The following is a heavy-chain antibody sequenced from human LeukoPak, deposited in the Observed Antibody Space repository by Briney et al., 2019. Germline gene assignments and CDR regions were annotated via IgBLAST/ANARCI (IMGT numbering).Heavy chain of an antibody. CDR2: IIPIFGTT. V-gene: IGHV1-69*05. CDR1: GGTFSSYA. D-gene: IGHD4-23*01. Sequence: SVKVSCKASGGTFSSYAISWVRQAPGQGLEWMGGIIPIFGTTNYAQKFQGRVTITTDESTSTAYMELSSLGSEDTAVYYCARSRNSNALDIRGQGTMVTVSS. J-gene: IGHJ3*02. CDR3: ARSRNSNALDI.